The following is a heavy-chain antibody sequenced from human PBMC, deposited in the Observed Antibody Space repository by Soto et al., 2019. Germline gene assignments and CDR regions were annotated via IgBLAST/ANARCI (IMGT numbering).Heavy chain of an antibody. CDR2: INTSGGST. Sequence: EVQLLESGGGLVQPGGSLRLSCAASGFTFSSYAMSWVRQAPGKGLEWVSTINTSGGSTYYADSVRGRFTISRDNSKNPLYLQMTSLRAEDTAVSYCAKDALGAYSYGSYYFDYWGQGTLVTVSS. CDR1: GFTFSSYA. V-gene: IGHV3-23*01. J-gene: IGHJ4*02. D-gene: IGHD5-18*01. CDR3: AKDALGAYSYGSYYFDY.